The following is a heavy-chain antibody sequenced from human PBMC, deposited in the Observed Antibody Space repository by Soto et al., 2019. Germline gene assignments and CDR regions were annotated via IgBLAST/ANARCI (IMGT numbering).Heavy chain of an antibody. V-gene: IGHV4-30-4*01. Sequence: SETLSLTCTVSGASIRSTDYYWSWVRQAPGKGLEWIGYVYYTGSTYYNPSLMSRLTISVDTSKNQFSLKLTSVTAAETAVYYCVRTAREGAVAPHWFDRWGQGTQVTVSS. D-gene: IGHD2-21*02. J-gene: IGHJ5*02. CDR3: VRTAREGAVAPHWFDR. CDR2: VYYTGST. CDR1: GASIRSTDYY.